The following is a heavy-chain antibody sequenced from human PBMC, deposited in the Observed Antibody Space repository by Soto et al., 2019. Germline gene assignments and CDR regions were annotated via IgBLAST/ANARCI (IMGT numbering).Heavy chain of an antibody. CDR1: RFTFSHHG. CDR2: IWYDGSLK. Sequence: QVQLVESGGGVVQPGKSLRLCFAASRFTFSHHGIHWVRQAPGKGLEWVAVIWYDGSLKYYADSVQGRFIVSRDNSKNTVYLQMNSLRVEDTAVYYCARWDLDWWGQGTLVTVSS. V-gene: IGHV3-33*01. CDR3: ARWDLDW. D-gene: IGHD1-26*01. J-gene: IGHJ4*02.